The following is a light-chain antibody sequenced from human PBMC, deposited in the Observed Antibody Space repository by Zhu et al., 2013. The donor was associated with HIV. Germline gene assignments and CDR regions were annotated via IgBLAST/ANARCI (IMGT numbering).Light chain of an antibody. V-gene: IGKV3-20*01. J-gene: IGKJ2*01. CDR2: GVS. Sequence: DIVLTQSPGTLSLSPGERATLSCRASQSVHSNFLAWYQQKPGQAPRVIIYGVSRRATGIPDRFSGSGSGTDFTLTISRLEPEDFAAYYCQQYGSFPYNFGQGTKLEIK. CDR1: QSVHSNF. CDR3: QQYGSFPYN.